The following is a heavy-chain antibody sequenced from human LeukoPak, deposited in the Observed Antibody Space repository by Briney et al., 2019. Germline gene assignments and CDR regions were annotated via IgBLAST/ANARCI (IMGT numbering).Heavy chain of an antibody. CDR2: IIPIFGTA. CDR1: GGTFSSYA. J-gene: IGHJ6*03. V-gene: IGHV1-69*05. D-gene: IGHD3-10*01. CDR3: AVGDYYGSGSYYPYYHYYMDV. Sequence: EASVKVSCKASGGTFSSYAISWVRQAPGQGLEWMGGIIPIFGTANYAQKFQGRVTITTDESTSTAYMELSSLRSEDTAVYYCAVGDYYGSGSYYPYYHYYMDVWGKGTTVTVSS.